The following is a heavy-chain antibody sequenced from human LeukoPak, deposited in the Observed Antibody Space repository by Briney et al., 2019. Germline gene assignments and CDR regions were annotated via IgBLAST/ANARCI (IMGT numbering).Heavy chain of an antibody. V-gene: IGHV4-38-2*02. CDR2: IYHSGTT. CDR3: ARDFLCGGSCYSGGVDY. J-gene: IGHJ4*02. D-gene: IGHD2-15*01. CDR1: GYSISSGYY. Sequence: SETLSLTCTVSGYSISSGYYWGWIRQPPGKGLEWIGSIYHSGTTYYNPSLQSRVTISIDTSKNQFSLNLTSVTAADTAVYFCARDFLCGGSCYSGGVDYWGQGTLVTVSS.